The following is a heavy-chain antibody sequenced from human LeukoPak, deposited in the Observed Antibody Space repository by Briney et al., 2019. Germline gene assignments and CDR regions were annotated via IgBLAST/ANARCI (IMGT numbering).Heavy chain of an antibody. V-gene: IGHV1-2*02. CDR3: AREPTQHCLLAGFDP. J-gene: IGHJ5*02. D-gene: IGHD1-26*01. Sequence: GASVKVSCKASGYTFTVYYMHWVRQAPGQGREWVGWINPNSGVTNYAQKFQGRVNMTSGTSISTAYMELSRMRSDDTAEYYCAREPTQHCLLAGFDPWGQGTMVTVSS. CDR2: INPNSGVT. CDR1: GYTFTVYY.